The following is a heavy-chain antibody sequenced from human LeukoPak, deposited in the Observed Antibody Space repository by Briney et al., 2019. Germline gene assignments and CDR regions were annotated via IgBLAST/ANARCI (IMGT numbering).Heavy chain of an antibody. D-gene: IGHD2-21*02. CDR2: IYTGGNT. Sequence: PGGSLRLSCAASGFTVDSNYLSWVRQAPGKGLEWVSTIYTGGNTYYAASVKGRFTISRDFSKNTVFLHMNSLRAEDTAVYYCARDLVVVTAIIYYYYYGMDVWGQGTTVTVSS. V-gene: IGHV3-53*05. CDR3: ARDLVVVTAIIYYYYYGMDV. J-gene: IGHJ6*02. CDR1: GFTVDSNY.